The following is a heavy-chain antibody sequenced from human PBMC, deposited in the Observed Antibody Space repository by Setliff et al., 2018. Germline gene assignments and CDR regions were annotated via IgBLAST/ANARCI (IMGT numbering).Heavy chain of an antibody. Sequence: PGGSLRLSCAASGFSFSSYAMSWVRQAPGQGLEWVSSIIGSGISTYYSDSVKGRFTTSRDNSKNTLNLQMNGLRAEDTAVYYCAKANAMVVTSHSYGMDVWGQGTTVTVSS. CDR2: IIGSGIST. CDR3: AKANAMVVTSHSYGMDV. CDR1: GFSFSSYA. J-gene: IGHJ6*02. D-gene: IGHD2-21*02. V-gene: IGHV3-23*01.